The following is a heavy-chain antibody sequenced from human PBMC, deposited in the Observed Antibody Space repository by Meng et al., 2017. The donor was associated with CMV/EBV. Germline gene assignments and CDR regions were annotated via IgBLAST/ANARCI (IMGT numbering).Heavy chain of an antibody. CDR3: ARAWGSQQLLSSLDY. Sequence: ASVQVSCKASGYSFTGHHIHWVRQTPGQGLEWMGWISPSSGDTNYAQKFQGRVTMTRDTSITTVYMEVSSLKSDDTAVYHCARAWGSQQLLSSLDYWGQGTLVTVSS. CDR2: ISPSSGDT. J-gene: IGHJ4*02. D-gene: IGHD6-13*01. V-gene: IGHV1-2*02. CDR1: GYSFTGHH.